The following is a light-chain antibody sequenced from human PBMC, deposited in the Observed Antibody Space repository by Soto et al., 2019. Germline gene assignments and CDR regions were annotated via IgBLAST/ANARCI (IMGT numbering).Light chain of an antibody. CDR3: ASYTSSSTRV. Sequence: QSALTQPASVSGSPGQSITISCTGTSSDVGGYNYVSWYQQHPGQAPKLMIYEVTNRPSGVSNRFSGSRSGNTASLTISGLQPEDEADYYGASYTSSSTRVFGTGTKVTVL. V-gene: IGLV2-14*01. J-gene: IGLJ1*01. CDR1: SSDVGGYNY. CDR2: EVT.